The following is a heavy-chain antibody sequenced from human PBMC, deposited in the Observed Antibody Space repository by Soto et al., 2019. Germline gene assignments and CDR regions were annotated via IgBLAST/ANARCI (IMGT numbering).Heavy chain of an antibody. J-gene: IGHJ4*02. CDR1: GGSFSGYY. V-gene: IGHV4-34*01. Sequence: PSETLSLACAVYGGSFSGYYWSWIRQPPGKGLEWIGEINHSGSTNYNPSLKSRVTISVDTSKNQFSLKLSSVTAADTAVYYCARRGPDMRNYYDSSGYYGDYWGQGALVTAPQ. CDR3: ARRGPDMRNYYDSSGYYGDY. CDR2: INHSGST. D-gene: IGHD3-22*01.